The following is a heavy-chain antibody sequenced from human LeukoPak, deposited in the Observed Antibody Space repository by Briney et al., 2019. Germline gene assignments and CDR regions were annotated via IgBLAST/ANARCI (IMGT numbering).Heavy chain of an antibody. CDR1: GGSISSSSYY. D-gene: IGHD6-19*01. CDR2: IYYSGST. Sequence: SETLSLTCTVSGGSISSSSYYWGWIRQPPGKGLEWIGSIYYSGSTYYNPSLKSRVTISVDTSKNQFSLKLSSVTAADTAVYYCARHSSGSIDYWGQGTLVTVSS. V-gene: IGHV4-39*01. CDR3: ARHSSGSIDY. J-gene: IGHJ4*02.